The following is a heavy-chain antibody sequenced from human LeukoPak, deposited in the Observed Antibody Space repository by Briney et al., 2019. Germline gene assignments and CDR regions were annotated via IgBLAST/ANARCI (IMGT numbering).Heavy chain of an antibody. CDR3: ARVPGTHDAFDI. CDR1: GYNFDRYG. Sequence: ASVKVSCKGSGYNFDRYGVNWVRQAPGQGLEWVGWISTYNGNTFYAQKFEGRVSMTTDTSTNTVYMDLRSLRSDDTAVYYCARVPGTHDAFDIWGQGTMVTVSS. V-gene: IGHV1-18*04. J-gene: IGHJ3*02. D-gene: IGHD3-10*01. CDR2: ISTYNGNT.